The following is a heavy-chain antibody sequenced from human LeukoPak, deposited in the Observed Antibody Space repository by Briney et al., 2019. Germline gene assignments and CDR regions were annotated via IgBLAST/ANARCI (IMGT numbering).Heavy chain of an antibody. Sequence: PGGSLRLSCAASGFTFSSYGMHWVRQAPGKGLEWVAAIWYDGSNKYYADSVKGRFTISRDNSKNTLYLQMNSLRAEDTAVYYCARYGLWLVGGFDYWGQGTLVSVSS. J-gene: IGHJ4*02. V-gene: IGHV3-33*01. CDR3: ARYGLWLVGGFDY. D-gene: IGHD6-19*01. CDR1: GFTFSSYG. CDR2: IWYDGSNK.